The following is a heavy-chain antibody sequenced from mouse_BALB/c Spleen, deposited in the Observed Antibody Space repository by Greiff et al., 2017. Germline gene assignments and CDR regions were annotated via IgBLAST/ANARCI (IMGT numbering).Heavy chain of an antibody. V-gene: IGHV1S22*01. J-gene: IGHJ2*01. Sequence: KQPGSELVRPGASVKLSCKASGYTFTSYWMHWVKQRPGQGLEWIGNIYPGSGSTNYDEKFKSKATLTVDTSSSTAYMQLSSLTSEDSAVYYCTRDWLLFDYWGQGTTLTVSS. CDR2: IYPGSGST. CDR1: GYTFTSYW. D-gene: IGHD1-2*01. CDR3: TRDWLLFDY.